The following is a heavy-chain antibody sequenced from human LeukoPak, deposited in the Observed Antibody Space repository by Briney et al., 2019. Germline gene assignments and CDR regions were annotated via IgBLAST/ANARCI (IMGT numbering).Heavy chain of an antibody. J-gene: IGHJ4*02. CDR1: GGSISSGGYS. V-gene: IGHV4-30-2*01. Sequence: PSETLSLTCAVSGGSISSGGYSWSWIRQPPGKGLEWIGYIYHSGSTSYNPSLKSRVTISVDRSKSQFSLKLSSVTAADTAVYSCARTDSIGLFQYWGQGILVTVSS. D-gene: IGHD3-22*01. CDR2: IYHSGST. CDR3: ARTDSIGLFQY.